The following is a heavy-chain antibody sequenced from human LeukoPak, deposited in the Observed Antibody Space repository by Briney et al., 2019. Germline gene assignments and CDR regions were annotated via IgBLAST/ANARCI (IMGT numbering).Heavy chain of an antibody. D-gene: IGHD1-26*01. J-gene: IGHJ4*02. CDR3: ARDTRGGSLL. CDR2: IYYSGST. Sequence: SETLSLTCTASGGSISSYYWSWIRQPPGKGLEWIGYIYYSGSTSYNPSLKSRVTISVDTSKNQFSLKLSSVTAADTAVYYCARDTRGGSLLWGQGTLVTVSS. V-gene: IGHV4-59*01. CDR1: GGSISSYY.